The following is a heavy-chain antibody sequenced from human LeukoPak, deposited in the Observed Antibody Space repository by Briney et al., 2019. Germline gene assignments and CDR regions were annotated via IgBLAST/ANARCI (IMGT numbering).Heavy chain of an antibody. V-gene: IGHV4-30-4*08. CDR2: IYYSGST. CDR1: GGSISSGDYY. CDR3: ARGRITMVRGVIFESSSDAFDT. Sequence: SQTLSLTCTVSGGSISSGDYYRSWIRQPPGKGLEWIGYIYYSGSTYYNPSLKSRVTISVDTSKNQFSLKLSSVTAADTAVYYCARGRITMVRGVIFESSSDAFDTWGQGTMVTVSS. D-gene: IGHD3-10*01. J-gene: IGHJ3*02.